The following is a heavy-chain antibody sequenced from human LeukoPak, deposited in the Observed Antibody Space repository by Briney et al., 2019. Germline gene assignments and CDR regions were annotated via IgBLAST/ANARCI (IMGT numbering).Heavy chain of an antibody. V-gene: IGHV1-69*13. CDR1: GGTLSSYA. D-gene: IGHD1-26*01. CDR3: ASDRYSGSYFPY. CDR2: IIPIFGTA. J-gene: IGHJ4*02. Sequence: ASVKVSCKASGGTLSSYAISWVRQAPGQGLEWMGGIIPIFGTANYAQKFQGRVTITADESTSTAYMELSSLRSEDTAVYYCASDRYSGSYFPYWGQGTLVTVSS.